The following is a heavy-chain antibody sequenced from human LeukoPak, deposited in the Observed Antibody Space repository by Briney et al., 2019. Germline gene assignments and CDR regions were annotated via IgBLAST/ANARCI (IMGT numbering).Heavy chain of an antibody. J-gene: IGHJ5*02. Sequence: SETLSLTCTVSGGSISSSSYYWGWIRQPPGKGLEWIGYIYYSGSTNYNPSLKSRVTISVDTSKNQFSLKLSSVTAADTAVYYCARVGALGGRLTVAMGNWFDPWGQGTLVTVSS. CDR2: IYYSGST. V-gene: IGHV4-61*05. CDR3: ARVGALGGRLTVAMGNWFDP. D-gene: IGHD4-23*01. CDR1: GGSISSSSYY.